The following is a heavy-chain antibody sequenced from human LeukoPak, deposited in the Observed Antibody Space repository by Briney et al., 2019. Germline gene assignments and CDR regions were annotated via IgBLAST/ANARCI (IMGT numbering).Heavy chain of an antibody. J-gene: IGHJ3*02. CDR1: GFTVSSNY. Sequence: PGGSLRLSRAASGFTVSSNYMSWVRQAPGKGLEWVSVIYSGGSTYYADSVKGRFTISRDNSKNTLYLQMNSLRAEDTAVYYCARGLWQQLGNDAFDIWGQGTMVTVSS. CDR2: IYSGGST. D-gene: IGHD6-13*01. CDR3: ARGLWQQLGNDAFDI. V-gene: IGHV3-53*01.